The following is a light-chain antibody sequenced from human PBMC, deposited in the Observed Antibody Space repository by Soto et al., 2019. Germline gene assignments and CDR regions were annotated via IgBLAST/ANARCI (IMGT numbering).Light chain of an antibody. J-gene: IGKJ5*01. Sequence: EIVLTQSPATLSLSPGERATLSCRASQSVSSYLAWYQQKPGQAPRLLIYDASNRAAGIPARFSGSGSGTDFTLTISSLEPEDFAVYYCHQRSNWPATFGRGTRLEIK. CDR2: DAS. V-gene: IGKV3-11*01. CDR3: HQRSNWPAT. CDR1: QSVSSY.